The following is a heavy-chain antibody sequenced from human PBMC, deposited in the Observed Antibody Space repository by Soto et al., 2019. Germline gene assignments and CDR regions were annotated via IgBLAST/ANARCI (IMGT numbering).Heavy chain of an antibody. CDR1: GFTVSSNY. J-gene: IGHJ6*03. D-gene: IGHD2-2*01. Sequence: GGSLRLSCAASGFTVSSNYMSWVRQAPGKGLEWVSVIYSGGSTYYADSVKGRFTISRDNSKNTLYLQMNSLRAEDTAVYYCARGCSSTSCPGRRYYYYHYMDVWGKGTTVTV. CDR2: IYSGGST. CDR3: ARGCSSTSCPGRRYYYYHYMDV. V-gene: IGHV3-66*01.